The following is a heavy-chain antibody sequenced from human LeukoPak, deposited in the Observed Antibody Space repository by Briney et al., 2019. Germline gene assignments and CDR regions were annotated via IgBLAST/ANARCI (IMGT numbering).Heavy chain of an antibody. V-gene: IGHV4-59*01. CDR1: GASISSYY. CDR2: IYYAGST. Sequence: SETLSLTCTVSGASISSYYWSWIRQPPGKGLEWIGYIYYAGSTNYNPSLKSRVTISLDTSRNQFSLKLNPVTAADTAVYYCARYGGSGWVIDNWGQGTLVTVSS. D-gene: IGHD6-19*01. J-gene: IGHJ4*02. CDR3: ARYGGSGWVIDN.